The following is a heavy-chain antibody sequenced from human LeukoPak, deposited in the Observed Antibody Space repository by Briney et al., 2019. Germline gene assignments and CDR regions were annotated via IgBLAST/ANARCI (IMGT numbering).Heavy chain of an antibody. D-gene: IGHD3-10*01. J-gene: IGHJ6*02. CDR1: GYTFTSYD. CDR2: MNPNSGNT. Sequence: GASVKVSCKASGYTFTSYDINWVRQATGQGLEWMGWMNPNSGNTGYAQKFQGRVTMTRNTSISTAYMELSSLRSEDTAVYYCARATRVLWFEELLSGMDVWGQGTTVTVSS. V-gene: IGHV1-8*01. CDR3: ARATRVLWFEELLSGMDV.